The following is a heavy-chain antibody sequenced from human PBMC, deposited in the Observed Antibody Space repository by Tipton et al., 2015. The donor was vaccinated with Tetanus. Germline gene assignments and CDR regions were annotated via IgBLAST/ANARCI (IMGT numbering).Heavy chain of an antibody. CDR1: GFSVSNNY. CDR3: ARDAGGPYGDYATFGY. CDR2: IYSTSTT. Sequence: QLVQSGGGLIQPGGSLRLSCAASGFSVSNNYLSWVRQAPGKGLEWVSIIYSTSTTYYVDSVKGRFTISRDISKNTLYLQMNSLRAEDTAVYYCARDAGGPYGDYATFGYWGQGTLVTVSS. V-gene: IGHV3-53*01. D-gene: IGHD4-17*01. J-gene: IGHJ4*02.